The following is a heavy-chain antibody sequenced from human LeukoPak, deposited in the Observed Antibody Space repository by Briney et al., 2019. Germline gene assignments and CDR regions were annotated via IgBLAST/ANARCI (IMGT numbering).Heavy chain of an antibody. V-gene: IGHV1-69*05. CDR3: ARGREDYYDSSGYFYDAFDI. J-gene: IGHJ3*02. CDR1: RGTFSSYA. CDR2: IIPIFGTA. Sequence: SVKVSCKASRGTFSSYAISWVRQAPGQGLEWMGGIIPIFGTANYAQKFQGRVTITTDESTSTAYMELSSLRSEDTAVYYCARGREDYYDSSGYFYDAFDIWGQGTMVTVSS. D-gene: IGHD3-22*01.